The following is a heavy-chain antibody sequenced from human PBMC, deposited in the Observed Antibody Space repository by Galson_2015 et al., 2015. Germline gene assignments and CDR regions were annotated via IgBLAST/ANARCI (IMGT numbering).Heavy chain of an antibody. CDR3: AKDSMLEWELNYYYGMDV. J-gene: IGHJ6*02. CDR2: ISYDGSNK. Sequence: SLRLSCAASGFTFSSYGMHWVRQAPGKGLEWVAVISYDGSNKYYAGSVKGRFTISRDNSKNTLYPQMNSLRAEDTAVYYCAKDSMLEWELNYYYGMDVWGQGTTVTVSS. D-gene: IGHD1-26*01. V-gene: IGHV3-30*18. CDR1: GFTFSSYG.